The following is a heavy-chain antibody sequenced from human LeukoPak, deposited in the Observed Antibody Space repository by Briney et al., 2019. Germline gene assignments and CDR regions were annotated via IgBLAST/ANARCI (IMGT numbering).Heavy chain of an antibody. J-gene: IGHJ4*02. V-gene: IGHV3-30*18. CDR2: ISYDGSNK. D-gene: IGHD3-22*01. Sequence: PGGSLRLSCAASGFTFSSYGMHWVRQAPGKGLEWVAVISYDGSNKYYADSVKGRFTISRDNSKNTLYLQMNSLRAEDTAVYYCAKDGLTPIYYYDSSGYWNYFDYWGQGTLVTVSS. CDR3: AKDGLTPIYYYDSSGYWNYFDY. CDR1: GFTFSSYG.